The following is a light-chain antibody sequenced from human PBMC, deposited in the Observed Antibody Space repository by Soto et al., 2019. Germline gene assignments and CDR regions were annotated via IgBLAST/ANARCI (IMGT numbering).Light chain of an antibody. J-gene: IGKJ4*01. CDR3: QQSYSTFT. Sequence: DIQMTQSPSTLSGSVGDRVTITCRASQTISSWLAWYQQKPGKAPKLLIYKASTLKSGVPSRFSGSGSGTDFTLTISSLLPEDFATYYCQQSYSTFTFGGGTKVDIK. CDR2: KAS. CDR1: QTISSW. V-gene: IGKV1-5*03.